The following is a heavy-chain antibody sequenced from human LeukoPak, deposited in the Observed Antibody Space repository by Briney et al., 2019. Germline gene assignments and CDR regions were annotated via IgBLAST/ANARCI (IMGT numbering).Heavy chain of an antibody. CDR2: IYYSGST. V-gene: IGHV4-59*08. CDR1: GGSISSYY. CDR3: ARQGRARLATRYYGMDV. Sequence: SETLSLTCTVSGGSISSYYWSWIRQPPGKGLEWIGYIYYSGSTNYNPSLKSRVTISVDTSKNQSSLKLSSVTAADTAVYYCARQGRARLATRYYGMDVWGQGTTVTVSS. J-gene: IGHJ6*02. D-gene: IGHD1-26*01.